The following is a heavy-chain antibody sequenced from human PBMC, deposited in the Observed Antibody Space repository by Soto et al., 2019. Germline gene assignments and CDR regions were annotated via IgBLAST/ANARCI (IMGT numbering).Heavy chain of an antibody. J-gene: IGHJ5*02. CDR2: IYYSGST. CDR1: GGSLSSYS. Sequence: QVQLQESGPGLVKPSETLSLTCTVSGGSLSSYSWSWIRQPPGKGLEWIGYIYYSGSTNYSPSLKSRVTIQVDTSKTQLCMRLSSVTAADTAVYYCARGRGWFDPWGQGTLVTVSS. CDR3: ARGRGWFDP. V-gene: IGHV4-59*01.